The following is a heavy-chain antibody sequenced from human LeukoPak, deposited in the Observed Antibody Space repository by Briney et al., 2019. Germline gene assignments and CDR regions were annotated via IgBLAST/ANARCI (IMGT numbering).Heavy chain of an antibody. D-gene: IGHD6-19*01. CDR1: GFPFSSYA. V-gene: IGHV3-23*01. J-gene: IGHJ4*02. Sequence: GGSLRLSCSASGFPFSSYAMHWVRQAPGKGLEYVSAISDSGGSTYYADPGKGRFTISRDNSKNTMYLQMNSLRAEDTAVYYCAKWAVSGRGFDYWGQGTLVTVSS. CDR2: ISDSGGST. CDR3: AKWAVSGRGFDY.